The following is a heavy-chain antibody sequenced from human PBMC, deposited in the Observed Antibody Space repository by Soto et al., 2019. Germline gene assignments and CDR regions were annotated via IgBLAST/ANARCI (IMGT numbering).Heavy chain of an antibody. CDR2: ISAYNGNT. J-gene: IGHJ5*02. CDR1: GYTFTSYG. V-gene: IGHV1-18*01. CDR3: ARHPPYSGCWYARFDP. Sequence: QVQLVQSGAEVKKPGASVKVSWKASGYTFTSYGISWVRQAPGQGLERMGWISAYNGNTNYAQKDQGRITMTTDTSMSTAYMALRSLRSDDTAVYSCARHPPYSGCWYARFDPWGQGKLVIVSS. D-gene: IGHD6-19*01.